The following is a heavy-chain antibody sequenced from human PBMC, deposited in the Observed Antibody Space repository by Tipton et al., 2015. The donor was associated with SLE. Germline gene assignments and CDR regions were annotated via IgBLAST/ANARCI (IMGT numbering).Heavy chain of an antibody. D-gene: IGHD5-24*01. J-gene: IGHJ4*02. Sequence: SLRLSCAASGFTFSSSGMTWVRQAPGKGLEWVALISYDGSNTYYADSVKGRFTISRDNSKNTLYLQMNSLRAEDTAVYYCAREFGLRWPPGHFDYWGQGTLVTVSS. CDR3: AREFGLRWPPGHFDY. V-gene: IGHV3-30*03. CDR2: ISYDGSNT. CDR1: GFTFSSSG.